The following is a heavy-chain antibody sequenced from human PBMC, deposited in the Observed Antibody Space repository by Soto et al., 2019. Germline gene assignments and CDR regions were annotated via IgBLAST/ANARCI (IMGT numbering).Heavy chain of an antibody. Sequence: GASVKVSCKPSGYTFTSYAMHWVRQAPGQRLEWMGWINAGNGNTKYSQKFQGRVTITRDISASTAYMELSSLRSEDTAVYYCARVKVPSSGMGGMDVWGQGTTVTVSS. CDR2: INAGNGNT. V-gene: IGHV1-3*01. J-gene: IGHJ6*02. CDR3: ARVKVPSSGMGGMDV. CDR1: GYTFTSYA. D-gene: IGHD3-22*01.